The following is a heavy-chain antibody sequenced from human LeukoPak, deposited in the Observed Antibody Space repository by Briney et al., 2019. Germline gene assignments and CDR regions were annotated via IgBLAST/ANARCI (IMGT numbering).Heavy chain of an antibody. V-gene: IGHV3-53*01. CDR3: AGGGDDDGHPPGRHYYYYYMDV. D-gene: IGHD4/OR15-4a*01. CDR2: IYSGGST. CDR1: GFTVSSNY. J-gene: IGHJ6*03. Sequence: GGSLRLSCAASGFTVSSNYMSWVRQAPGKGLEWVSVIYSGGSTYYADSVKGRFTISRDNSKNTLYLQMNSLRAEDTAVYYCAGGGDDDGHPPGRHYYYYYMDVWGKGTTVTVSS.